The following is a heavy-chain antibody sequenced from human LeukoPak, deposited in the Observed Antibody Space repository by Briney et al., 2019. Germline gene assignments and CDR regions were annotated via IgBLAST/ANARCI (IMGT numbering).Heavy chain of an antibody. J-gene: IGHJ4*02. CDR3: ASIYCSSSSCYRVY. CDR2: IYYSEST. D-gene: IGHD2-2*01. V-gene: IGHV4-59*01. Sequence: SETLSLTCTVSGVSISSYYWSWIRQPPGKGLEWIGYIYYSESTNYNPSLKSRVTISVDTSKNQFSLKLSSVTAADTAVYFCASIYCSSSSCYRVYWGQGTLVTVPS. CDR1: GVSISSYY.